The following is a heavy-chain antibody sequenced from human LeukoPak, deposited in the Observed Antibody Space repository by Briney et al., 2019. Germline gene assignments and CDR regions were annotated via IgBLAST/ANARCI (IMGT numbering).Heavy chain of an antibody. Sequence: GGSLRLSCAASGFTFSSYAMNWVRQAPGKGLEWVSAISGSGGSTYYADSVKGRFTISRDNSKNTLYLQMNCLRAEDTAVYYCAKSASGRPYYFDSWGQGTLVTVSS. CDR3: AKSASGRPYYFDS. V-gene: IGHV3-23*01. CDR2: ISGSGGST. J-gene: IGHJ4*02. D-gene: IGHD5-12*01. CDR1: GFTFSSYA.